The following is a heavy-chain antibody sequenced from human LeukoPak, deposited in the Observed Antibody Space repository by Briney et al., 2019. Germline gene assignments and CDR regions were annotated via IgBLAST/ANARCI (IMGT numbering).Heavy chain of an antibody. CDR3: ATDVRDEYSSGWYPIGY. CDR2: ISSGSRYM. V-gene: IGHV3-21*06. CDR1: GFTFSSYS. D-gene: IGHD6-19*01. J-gene: IGHJ4*02. Sequence: GGSLRLSCAASGFTFSSYSMNWVRQAPGKGLEWVSSISSGSRYMYYADSVKGRFTISRDNAKNSLYLLMNSLRAEDTAVYYCATDVRDEYSSGWYPIGYWGQGTLVTVSS.